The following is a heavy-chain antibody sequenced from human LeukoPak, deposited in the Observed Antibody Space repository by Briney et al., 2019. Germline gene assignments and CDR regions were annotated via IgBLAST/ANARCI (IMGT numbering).Heavy chain of an antibody. J-gene: IGHJ4*02. Sequence: GGSLRLSCAASGFTFSSYWMHWVRQAPGKGLVWVPRIISDGSSTSYADSVKGRFTISRDNAKNTLYLQMNSLRAEDTAVYYCASPLITMVRGVIIWTDDYWGQGTLVTVSS. CDR3: ASPLITMVRGVIIWTDDY. CDR2: IISDGSST. V-gene: IGHV3-74*01. D-gene: IGHD3-10*01. CDR1: GFTFSSYW.